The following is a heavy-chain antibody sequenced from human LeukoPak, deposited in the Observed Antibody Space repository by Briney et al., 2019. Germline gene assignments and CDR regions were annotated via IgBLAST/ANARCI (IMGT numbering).Heavy chain of an antibody. J-gene: IGHJ6*03. D-gene: IGHD6-19*01. CDR2: INPNSGGT. Sequence: ASVKVSCKASGYTFTGYYMHWVRQAPGQGLEWMGWINPNSGGTNYAQKFQGRVTMTRDTSISTAYMELSSLRSEDTAVYYCARRAGYSSGWYGYYYYYYMDVWGKGTTVTISS. CDR1: GYTFTGYY. V-gene: IGHV1-2*02. CDR3: ARRAGYSSGWYGYYYYYYMDV.